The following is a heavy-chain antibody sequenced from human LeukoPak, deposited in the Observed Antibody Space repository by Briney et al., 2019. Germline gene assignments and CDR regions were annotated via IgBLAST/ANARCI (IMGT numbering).Heavy chain of an antibody. Sequence: PGGSLRLSCTASGFTFSSYAMSWVRQAPGKGLEWVSTISGSGGSTYYADSVKGRFTISRDNSKNTLYLQMNSLRAEDTAVYYCANEGRASGYYISHFDYWGQGTLVTVSS. V-gene: IGHV3-23*01. CDR3: ANEGRASGYYISHFDY. CDR2: ISGSGGST. D-gene: IGHD3-3*01. J-gene: IGHJ4*02. CDR1: GFTFSSYA.